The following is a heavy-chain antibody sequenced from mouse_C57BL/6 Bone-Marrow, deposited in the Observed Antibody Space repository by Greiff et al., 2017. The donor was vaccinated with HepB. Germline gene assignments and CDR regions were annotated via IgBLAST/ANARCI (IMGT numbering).Heavy chain of an antibody. CDR3: AKKATFDGYWYFDV. D-gene: IGHD2-3*01. J-gene: IGHJ1*03. CDR2: IWRGGST. V-gene: IGHV2-5*01. Sequence: QVQLQQSGPGLVQPSQSLSITCTVSGFSLTSYGVHWVRQSPGKGLEWLGVIWRGGSTDYNAAFMSRLSITKDNSNSQVFFKMHSLQADDTAIYYCAKKATFDGYWYFDVWGTGTTVTVSS. CDR1: GFSLTSYG.